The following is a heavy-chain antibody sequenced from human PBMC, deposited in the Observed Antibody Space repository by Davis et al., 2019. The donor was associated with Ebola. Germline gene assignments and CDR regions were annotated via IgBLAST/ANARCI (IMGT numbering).Heavy chain of an antibody. J-gene: IGHJ4*02. V-gene: IGHV4-59*12. CDR3: ASWGREGY. Sequence: MPSETLSLTCKVSGDSIGTYYWTWIRQPPGKGLEWIGYIYHTGSTNYSPSLKSRVTISVDTSKNQFSLKLSSVTAADTAVYYCASWGREGYWGQGTLVTVSS. CDR2: IYHTGST. CDR1: GDSIGTYY. D-gene: IGHD3-16*01.